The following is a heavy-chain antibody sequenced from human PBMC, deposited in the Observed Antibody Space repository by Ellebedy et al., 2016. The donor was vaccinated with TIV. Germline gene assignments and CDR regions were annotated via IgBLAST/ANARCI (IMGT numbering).Heavy chain of an antibody. Sequence: GESLKISCAASGFTFGSYRIHWVRQAPGKGLVWVSRINSDGSSTSYADSVKGRFTISRDNAKNSLYLRMNSLRAEDTAVYYCARDYYGSGSYSSDWGQGTLVTASS. CDR2: INSDGSST. J-gene: IGHJ4*02. CDR3: ARDYYGSGSYSSD. D-gene: IGHD3-10*01. CDR1: GFTFGSYR. V-gene: IGHV3-74*01.